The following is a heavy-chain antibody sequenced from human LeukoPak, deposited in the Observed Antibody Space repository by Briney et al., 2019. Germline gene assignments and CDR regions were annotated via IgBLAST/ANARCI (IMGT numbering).Heavy chain of an antibody. D-gene: IGHD6-13*01. Sequence: GRSLRLSCAGSGFNLISYGMHWVRPAPGKGPEWVAVIRYDGSKTYYAESVKGRFTISRDDSKNTLYLQMNSLRAEDAAVYYCAKDVRGEAAAQDSWGQGTLVTVSS. CDR1: GFNLISYG. J-gene: IGHJ4*02. CDR2: IRYDGSKT. CDR3: AKDVRGEAAAQDS. V-gene: IGHV3-30*18.